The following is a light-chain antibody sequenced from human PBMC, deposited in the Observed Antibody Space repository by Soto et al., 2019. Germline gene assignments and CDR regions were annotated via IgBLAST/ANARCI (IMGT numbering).Light chain of an antibody. CDR1: SSNIGSNT. CDR2: NNN. V-gene: IGLV1-44*01. CDR3: AAWDDSLKGPV. Sequence: QAVVTQPPSASGTPGQRVTISCSGSSSNIGSNTVNWYQQLPGTAPKLLIYNNNQRPSGVPDRFSGSKSGTSASLAISGLQSEDEADYYCAAWDDSLKGPVFGGGTQLTVL. J-gene: IGLJ3*02.